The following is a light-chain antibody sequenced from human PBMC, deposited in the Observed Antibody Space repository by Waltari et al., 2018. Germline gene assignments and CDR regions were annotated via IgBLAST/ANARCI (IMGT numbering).Light chain of an antibody. J-gene: IGKJ2*01. Sequence: VMTQSPGTLTVSLGDTVTLSCRVSESVSTNLAWYQQKPGQAPRVLIYGASTRAAGTPARFSGSGSRTEFSLTISSLQPEDSAVYYCQQYNSWPPYTVGQGTKLDI. V-gene: IGKV3D-15*01. CDR2: GAS. CDR1: ESVSTN. CDR3: QQYNSWPPYT.